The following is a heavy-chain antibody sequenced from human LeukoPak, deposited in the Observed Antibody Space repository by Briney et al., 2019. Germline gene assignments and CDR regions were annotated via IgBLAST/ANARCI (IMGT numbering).Heavy chain of an antibody. D-gene: IGHD4-17*01. CDR2: ISGSGGST. CDR1: GFTFSSYA. V-gene: IGHV3-23*01. Sequence: QPGGSLRLSCAASGFTFSSYAMSWVRQAPGKGLEWVSAISGSGGSTYYADSVKGRFTISRDNSKNTLYLQMNSLRDEDTAVYYCGHVTVMSPDYMDVWGKGTTVTVSS. J-gene: IGHJ6*03. CDR3: GHVTVMSPDYMDV.